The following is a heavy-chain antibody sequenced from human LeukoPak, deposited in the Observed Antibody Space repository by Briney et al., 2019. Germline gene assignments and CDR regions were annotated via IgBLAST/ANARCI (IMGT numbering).Heavy chain of an antibody. D-gene: IGHD3-22*01. V-gene: IGHV3-21*01. CDR2: ISSSSSYI. CDR1: GFTFSSYS. Sequence: GGSLRLSCAASGFTFSSYSMNWVRQAPGKGLEWVSSISSSSSYIYYADSVKGRFTISRDNAKNSLYLQMNSLRAEDTAVYYCARDPKNFYDSKFDYYHMDVWGKGATVTISS. CDR3: ARDPKNFYDSKFDYYHMDV. J-gene: IGHJ6*03.